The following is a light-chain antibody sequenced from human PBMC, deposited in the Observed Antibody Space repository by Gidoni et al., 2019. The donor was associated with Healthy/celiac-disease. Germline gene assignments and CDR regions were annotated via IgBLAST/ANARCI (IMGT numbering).Light chain of an antibody. V-gene: IGKV3-15*01. CDR1: QSVSSN. J-gene: IGKJ2*01. CDR3: QQYNTWPPYT. CDR2: GES. Sequence: EIVMTQSPATLSVSPGERATLPCRASQSVSSNLAWYQQKPGQAPRLLIYGESPRATGIPARFSGRGSGTKFTLTISSLQSEDFAVYYCQQYNTWPPYTFGQGTKLEIK.